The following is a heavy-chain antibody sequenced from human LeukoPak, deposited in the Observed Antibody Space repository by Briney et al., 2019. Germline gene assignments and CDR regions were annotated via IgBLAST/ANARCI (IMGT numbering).Heavy chain of an antibody. CDR1: GGTFSSYG. J-gene: IGHJ5*02. D-gene: IGHD2-2*01. V-gene: IGHV1-69*01. Sequence: VKVSCKASGGTFSSYGISWVRQAPGQGLEWMGGIIPIFGTANYAQKFQGRVTITADESTSTAYMELSSLRSEDTAVYYCARGFGGRSYCSSTSCYAESWFDPWGQGTLVTVSS. CDR3: ARGFGGRSYCSSTSCYAESWFDP. CDR2: IIPIFGTA.